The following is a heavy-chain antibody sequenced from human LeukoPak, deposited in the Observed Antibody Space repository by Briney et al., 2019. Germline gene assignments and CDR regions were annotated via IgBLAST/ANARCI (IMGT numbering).Heavy chain of an antibody. CDR1: GFSISGKF. CDR2: IHYDGKI. Sequence: GWSLRLSCAASGFSISGKFMSWVRQAPGKGLEWVSIIHYDGKIRYAGSVKGRFTISRDNSKNTLYLQLNTLRAEDTAVYYCAREKYCTLTDCLHGRFYFDYWGQGTLVTVSS. J-gene: IGHJ4*02. V-gene: IGHV3-53*05. CDR3: AREKYCTLTDCLHGRFYFDY. D-gene: IGHD2-8*01.